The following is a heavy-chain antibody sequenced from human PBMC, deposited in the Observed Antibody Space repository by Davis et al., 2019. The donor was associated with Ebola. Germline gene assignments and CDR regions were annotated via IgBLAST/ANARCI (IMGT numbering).Heavy chain of an antibody. CDR2: VISNSGGT. V-gene: IGHV1-2*05. J-gene: IGHJ6*02. CDR3: ARGTNYGLDV. Sequence: ASVNVSCQASVYTFTDYNLHWVRQAPGQGLEWMGRVISNSGGTNYAQKFQGRVTMTRDTSISTAYMELSRLTSDDTVVYYCARGTNYGLDVWGQGTTVTVSS. CDR1: VYTFTDYN.